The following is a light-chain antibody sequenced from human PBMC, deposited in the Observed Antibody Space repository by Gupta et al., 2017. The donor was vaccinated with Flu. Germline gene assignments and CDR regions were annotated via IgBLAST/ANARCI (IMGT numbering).Light chain of an antibody. J-gene: IGLJ3*02. V-gene: IGLV3-1*01. CDR2: QDY. CDR3: QVWDDGWV. Sequence: TQSPSLSVSPGQTATISCSGDNLQTTYVCWYQLKPGQSPILVIYQDYRRPSEVSQRFSGSNSGNTAILTISGTQASDEAEYFCQVWDDGWVFGGGTKLTVL. CDR1: NLQTTY.